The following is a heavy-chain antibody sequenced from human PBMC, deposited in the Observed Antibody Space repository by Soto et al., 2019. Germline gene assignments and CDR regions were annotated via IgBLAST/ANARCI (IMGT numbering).Heavy chain of an antibody. Sequence: GGSLGLSCAASGFTFSSYAMSWVRQAPGKWLEWVSAISGSGGSTYYADSVKGRFTISRDNSKNTLYLQMNSLRAEDTAVYYCAKVSTIAVAADGSDYWGQGXLVTVSS. CDR3: AKVSTIAVAADGSDY. CDR2: ISGSGGST. J-gene: IGHJ4*02. V-gene: IGHV3-23*01. D-gene: IGHD6-19*01. CDR1: GFTFSSYA.